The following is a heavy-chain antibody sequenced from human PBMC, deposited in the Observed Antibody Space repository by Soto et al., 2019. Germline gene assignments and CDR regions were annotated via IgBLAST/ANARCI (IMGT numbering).Heavy chain of an antibody. D-gene: IGHD2-2*01. CDR2: ISSSSSYI. CDR3: AREGLVVPAVVNYYYYMDV. Sequence: GESLKISCAASGFTFSSYSMNWVRQAPGKGLEWVSSISSSSSYIYYADSVKGRFTISRDNAKNSLYLQMNSLRAEDTAVYYCAREGLVVPAVVNYYYYMDVWGKGTTVTVSS. J-gene: IGHJ6*03. CDR1: GFTFSSYS. V-gene: IGHV3-21*01.